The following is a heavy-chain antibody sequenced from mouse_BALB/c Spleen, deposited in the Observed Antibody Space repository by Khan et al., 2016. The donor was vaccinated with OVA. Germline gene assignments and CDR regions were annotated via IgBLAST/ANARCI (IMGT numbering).Heavy chain of an antibody. V-gene: IGHV1S136*01. CDR3: EGDVGRRFGFSD. CDR1: GYTFTNYI. Sequence: VQLQQSGPELVKPGASVKMSCKASGYTFTNYIIHWVKQTPGQGLEWIGYVNPYNDGTKYNEKFKGKATLTSDNSSSTAYMELSSLTSADSAVNYCEGDVGRRFGFSDWGKGTLVTDCA. J-gene: IGHJ3*01. CDR2: VNPYNDGT. D-gene: IGHD4-1*01.